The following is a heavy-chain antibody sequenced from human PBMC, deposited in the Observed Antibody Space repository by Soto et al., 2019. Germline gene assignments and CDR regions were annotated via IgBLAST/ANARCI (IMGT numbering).Heavy chain of an antibody. CDR2: IIPILGTA. CDR3: ARPYDSSDYYGGGMDV. CDR1: GGTFNNNA. D-gene: IGHD3-22*01. Sequence: QVQLVQSGAEVKKPGSSVKVSCKASGGTFNNNAISWVRQAPGQGLEWMGGIIPILGTANYAQKFRGRVTSAADESTSTGYMALSSLRSEDTAVYYCARPYDSSDYYGGGMDVWGQGTTVTVSS. V-gene: IGHV1-69*01. J-gene: IGHJ6*02.